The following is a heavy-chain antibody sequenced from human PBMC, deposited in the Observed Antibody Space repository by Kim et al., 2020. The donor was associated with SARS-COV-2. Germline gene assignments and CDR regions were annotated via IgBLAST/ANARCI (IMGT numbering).Heavy chain of an antibody. CDR2: ISSSSSYI. Sequence: GRSLRLSCAASGFTFSSYSMNWVRQAPGKGLEWVSSISSSSSYIYYADSVKGRFTISRDNAKNSLYLQMNSLRAEDTAVYYCARVSTVTLNFDYWGQGTLVTVSS. V-gene: IGHV3-21*01. D-gene: IGHD4-17*01. CDR3: ARVSTVTLNFDY. CDR1: GFTFSSYS. J-gene: IGHJ4*02.